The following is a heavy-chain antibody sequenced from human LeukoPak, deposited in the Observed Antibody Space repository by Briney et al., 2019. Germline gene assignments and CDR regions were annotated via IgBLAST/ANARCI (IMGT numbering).Heavy chain of an antibody. D-gene: IGHD5-12*01. CDR3: ARGGNSGYEKVDY. CDR1: GYTFTVYY. CDR2: INPNSGAT. V-gene: IGHV1-2*02. Sequence: ASVKVSCKTSGYTFTVYYMHWVRQAPGQGLEWMGWINPNSGATNCAQKFQGRVTMTRDTSINTAYMEVSRLRSDDTAVYYCARGGNSGYEKVDYWGQGTLVTVSS. J-gene: IGHJ4*02.